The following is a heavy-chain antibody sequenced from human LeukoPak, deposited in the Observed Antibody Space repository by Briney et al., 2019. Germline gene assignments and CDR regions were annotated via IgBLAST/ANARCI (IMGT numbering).Heavy chain of an antibody. CDR2: MNPNSGNT. CDR3: ARAPSAFGDIVVVPAALNWFDP. D-gene: IGHD2-2*01. V-gene: IGHV1-8*01. Sequence: ASVKVSCKASGYTFTSYDINWVRQATGQGLEWMGWMNPNSGNTGYAQKLQGRVTMTRNTSISTAYMELSSLRSEDTAVYYCARAPSAFGDIVVVPAALNWFDPWGQGTLVTVSS. J-gene: IGHJ5*02. CDR1: GYTFTSYD.